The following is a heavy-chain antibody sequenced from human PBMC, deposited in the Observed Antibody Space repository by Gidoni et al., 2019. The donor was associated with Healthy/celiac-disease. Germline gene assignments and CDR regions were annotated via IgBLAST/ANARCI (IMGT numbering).Heavy chain of an antibody. Sequence: QVQLVQSGAEVKKPGSSVKVSCKASGGTFSSYAISWVLQAPGQGLEWMGGIIPIFGTANYAQKFQGRVTITADESTSTAYMELSSLRSEDTAVYYCARVSSILQRAKSMGTYYYYGMDVWGQGTTVTVSS. J-gene: IGHJ6*02. V-gene: IGHV1-69*01. CDR1: GGTFSSYA. CDR3: ARVSSILQRAKSMGTYYYYGMDV. D-gene: IGHD1-7*01. CDR2: IIPIFGTA.